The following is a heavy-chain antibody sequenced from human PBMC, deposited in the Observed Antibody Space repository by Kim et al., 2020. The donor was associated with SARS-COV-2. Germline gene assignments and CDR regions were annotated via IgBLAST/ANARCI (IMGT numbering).Heavy chain of an antibody. D-gene: IGHD3-10*01. CDR2: ISGDGATT. CDR1: GFSLSNYA. Sequence: GGSLRLSCVASGFSLSNYAMSWVRQGPGKGLEWVSAISGDGATTYYLDSVKGRFTISRDPSKNTLYLQMNTLGVEDTAVYYCAKVVYYGSGSTTNWFDPWAHGPLVTVS. CDR3: AKVVYYGSGSTTNWFDP. J-gene: IGHJ5*02. V-gene: IGHV3-23*01.